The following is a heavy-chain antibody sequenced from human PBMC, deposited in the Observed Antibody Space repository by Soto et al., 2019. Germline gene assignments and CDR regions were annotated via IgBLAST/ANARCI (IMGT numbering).Heavy chain of an antibody. D-gene: IGHD3-10*01. CDR1: GGFTSTNNW. V-gene: IGHV4-4*02. J-gene: IGHJ4*02. CDR2: AYHSGST. Sequence: QLQLQESGPGLVRPSGTLSLTCAVSGGFTSTNNWWSWVRQPPGKGLEWIGDAYHSGSTEYNPSLKSRVSISVAKSKNQIPLNLPSATAADTAVYYCARSPPSSYYGGSGTFDYWGQGTLVTVSS. CDR3: ARSPPSSYYGGSGTFDY.